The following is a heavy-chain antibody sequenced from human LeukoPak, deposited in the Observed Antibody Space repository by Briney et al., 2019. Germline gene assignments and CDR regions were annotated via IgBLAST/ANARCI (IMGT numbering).Heavy chain of an antibody. CDR1: GGFISSYY. CDR2: IHYSGST. D-gene: IGHD5-18*01. CDR3: ARRIQLWSTHAFDI. V-gene: IGHV4-59*08. J-gene: IGHJ3*02. Sequence: SETLSLTCTVSGGFISSYYWSWIRQPPGKGLEWIGYIHYSGSTKYNPSLKSRVTISLDTSKIQFSLELSSVTAADTAVYYCARRIQLWSTHAFDIWGQGTMVTVSS.